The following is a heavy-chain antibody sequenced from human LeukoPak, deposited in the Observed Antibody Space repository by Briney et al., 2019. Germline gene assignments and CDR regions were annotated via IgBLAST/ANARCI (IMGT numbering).Heavy chain of an antibody. CDR2: INHSGST. V-gene: IGHV4-34*01. J-gene: IGHJ4*02. CDR3: AGSSGYYPEDQLDY. CDR1: GGSFSGYY. Sequence: PSETLSLTCAVYGGSFSGYYWSWIRQPPGKGLEWIGEINHSGSTNYNPSLESRVTISVDTSKNQFSLKLSSVTAADTAVYYCAGSSGYYPEDQLDYWGQGTLVTVSS. D-gene: IGHD3-22*01.